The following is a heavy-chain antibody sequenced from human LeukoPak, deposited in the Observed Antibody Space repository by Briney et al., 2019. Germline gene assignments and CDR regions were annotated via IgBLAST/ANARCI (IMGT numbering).Heavy chain of an antibody. J-gene: IGHJ4*02. Sequence: PSETLSLTCTVSGGSISSYYWSWIRQPPGKGLEWIGEINHSGSTNYNPSLKSRVTISVDTSKNQFSLKLSSVTAADTAVYYCARGYSSSPLMYWGQGTLVTVSS. V-gene: IGHV4-34*01. D-gene: IGHD6-6*01. CDR3: ARGYSSSPLMY. CDR1: GGSISSYY. CDR2: INHSGST.